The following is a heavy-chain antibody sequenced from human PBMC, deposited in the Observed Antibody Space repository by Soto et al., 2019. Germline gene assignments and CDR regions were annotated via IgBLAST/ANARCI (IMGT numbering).Heavy chain of an antibody. Sequence: GGSLRFSCAASGFTFSSYAMSWVRQAPGKGLEWVSAISGSGGSTYYADSVKGRFTISRDNSKNTLYLQMNSLRAEDTAVYYCAKGFYSSSSFDYWGQGTLVTVSS. CDR3: AKGFYSSSSFDY. J-gene: IGHJ4*02. CDR2: ISGSGGST. V-gene: IGHV3-23*01. CDR1: GFTFSSYA. D-gene: IGHD6-13*01.